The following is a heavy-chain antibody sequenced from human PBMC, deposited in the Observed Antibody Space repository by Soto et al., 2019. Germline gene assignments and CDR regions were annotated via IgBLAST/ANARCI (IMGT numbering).Heavy chain of an antibody. Sequence: QVQPVESGGGVVQPGRSLRLSCAASGFTFSNYGTHWVRQAPGKGLEWVTTISSDGNDKYYAGSVKGRFTISRDNSENTLDLQRDGLRAEDTAVYYCAKGSFSAHPFLDHWGQGTLVTVSS. V-gene: IGHV3-30*18. CDR2: ISSDGNDK. J-gene: IGHJ4*02. CDR3: AKGSFSAHPFLDH. D-gene: IGHD6-6*01. CDR1: GFTFSNYG.